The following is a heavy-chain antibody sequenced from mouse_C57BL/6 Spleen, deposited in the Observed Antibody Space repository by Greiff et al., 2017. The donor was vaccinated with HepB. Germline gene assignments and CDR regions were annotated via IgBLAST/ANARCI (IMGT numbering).Heavy chain of an antibody. CDR1: GYAFSSSW. Sequence: VQLQQSGPELVKPGASVKISCKASGYAFSSSWMNWVKQRPGKGLEWIGRIYPGDGDTNYNGKFKGKATLTADKSSSTAYMQLSSLTSEDSAVYFCARDRGENYFDDWGQGTTLTVSS. J-gene: IGHJ2*01. V-gene: IGHV1-82*01. CDR3: ARDRGENYFDD. CDR2: IYPGDGDT.